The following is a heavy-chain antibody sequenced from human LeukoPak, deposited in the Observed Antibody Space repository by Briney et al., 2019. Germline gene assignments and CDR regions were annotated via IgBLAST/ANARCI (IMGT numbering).Heavy chain of an antibody. CDR2: INTDGSTT. V-gene: IGHV3-74*01. D-gene: IGHD2-2*01. CDR1: GFTFTSYW. CDR3: ARGSGNQHFHH. Sequence: PGGSLRLSCAASGFTFTSYWMHWVRQDPGKGRVWVSGINTDGSTTYSAGSVRGRFTISRDNAKNTLYLQMNSLRAEDTGVYFCARGSGNQHFHHWGQGTLVTVSS. J-gene: IGHJ1*01.